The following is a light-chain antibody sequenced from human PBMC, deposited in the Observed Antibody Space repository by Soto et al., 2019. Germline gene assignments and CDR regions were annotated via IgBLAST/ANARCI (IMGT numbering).Light chain of an antibody. CDR1: STDVGGYNS. CDR2: DVS. CDR3: QSYDSSLSGYV. J-gene: IGLJ1*01. Sequence: QSALTQPRSVSGSPGQSVTISCTGSSTDVGGYNSVSWYQQHPGKAPKLMIYDVSKRPSGVPDRFSGSKSGTSASLAITGLQAEDEAEYYCQSYDSSLSGYVFGTGTKLTVL. V-gene: IGLV2-11*01.